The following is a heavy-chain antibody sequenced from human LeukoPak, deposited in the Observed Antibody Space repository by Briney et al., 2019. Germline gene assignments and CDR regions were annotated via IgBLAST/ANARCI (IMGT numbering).Heavy chain of an antibody. J-gene: IGHJ4*02. CDR2: IRSKPNNYAT. D-gene: IGHD1-26*01. CDR1: GFTFSGSA. Sequence: GGSLRLSCAASGFTFSGSAMHWVRQASGKGLEWVGRIRSKPNNYATAYAASVKGRFTISRDDSKNTAYLQMNSLKTEDTGVYYCSRLIVGATTLDYWGQGTLVTVSS. V-gene: IGHV3-73*01. CDR3: SRLIVGATTLDY.